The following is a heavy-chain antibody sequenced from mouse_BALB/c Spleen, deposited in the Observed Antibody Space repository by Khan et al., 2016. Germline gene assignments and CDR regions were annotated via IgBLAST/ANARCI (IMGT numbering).Heavy chain of an antibody. V-gene: IGHV6-6*01. CDR1: GFTFSDAW. D-gene: IGHD2-14*01. CDR3: TREEDRYDGGYVDV. Sequence: EVKLEVSGGGLVQPGGSMKLSCAASGFTFSDAWMDWVRQSPEKGLEWVAEIRSKANNHATYYAESGKGRFTISRADSKSSVYLQMNSSRAKDTGIKYWTREEDRYDGGYVDVWGAGTTATVSS. CDR2: IRSKANNHAT. J-gene: IGHJ1*01.